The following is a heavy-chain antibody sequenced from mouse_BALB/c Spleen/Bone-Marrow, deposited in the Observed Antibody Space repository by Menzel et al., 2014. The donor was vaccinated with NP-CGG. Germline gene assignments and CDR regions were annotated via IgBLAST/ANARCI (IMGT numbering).Heavy chain of an antibody. CDR1: DYTFTTYW. J-gene: IGHJ3*01. Sequence: VKLVESGAELAKPGASVKMSCKVSDYTFTTYWMHWVKQRPGQGLEWIGYIDPRTGYTEYNQKFKDKATLTADKSSSTAYMQLSSLTSGDSAVYYCARYWDAYWGQGTLVTVSA. D-gene: IGHD4-1*01. CDR2: IDPRTGYT. V-gene: IGHV1-7*01. CDR3: ARYWDAY.